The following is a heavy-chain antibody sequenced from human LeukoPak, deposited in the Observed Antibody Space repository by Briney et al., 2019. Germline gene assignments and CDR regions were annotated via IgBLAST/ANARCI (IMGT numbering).Heavy chain of an antibody. D-gene: IGHD3-10*01. CDR1: GFTFSSYA. CDR2: ISGGGDIT. CDR3: AKDPLLWFGDYYYGMDV. V-gene: IGHV3-23*01. Sequence: GGSLRLSCAASGFTFSSYAMNWVRQAPEKELGWVSVISGGGDITYYADSVKGRFTISRDNSKNTLYLQMNSLRAEDTAVYYCAKDPLLWFGDYYYGMDVWGQGTTVTVSS. J-gene: IGHJ6*02.